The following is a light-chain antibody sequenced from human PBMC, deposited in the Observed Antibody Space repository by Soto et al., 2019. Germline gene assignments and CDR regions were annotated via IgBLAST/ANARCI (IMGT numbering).Light chain of an antibody. CDR1: QGISTF. CDR2: GAS. J-gene: IGKJ1*01. Sequence: DIQMTQSPSSLFASVGDRVTITCRASQGISTFLHWYQQRPGKAPSPIIYGASNLQSGVPSRFSGRGSGTEFSLTISTLQPEDVATYYCQHTRTTPRTFGQGTKVEIK. CDR3: QHTRTTPRT. V-gene: IGKV1-39*01.